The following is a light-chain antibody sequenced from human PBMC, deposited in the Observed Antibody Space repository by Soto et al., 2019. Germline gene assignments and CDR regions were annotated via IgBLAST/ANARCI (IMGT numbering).Light chain of an antibody. Sequence: QSALTQPASVSGSPGQSITISCSGTSSDVGGYNYVSWYQQHPGNAPKLMIYDVSNRPSGVSNRFSGSKSGNTASLTISGLQAEDEADYYCSSYTGSTTLVLFGGGTKLTVL. CDR1: SSDVGGYNY. V-gene: IGLV2-14*01. J-gene: IGLJ2*01. CDR2: DVS. CDR3: SSYTGSTTLVL.